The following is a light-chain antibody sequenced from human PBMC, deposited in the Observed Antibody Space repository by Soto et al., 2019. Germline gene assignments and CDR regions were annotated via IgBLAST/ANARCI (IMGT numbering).Light chain of an antibody. CDR1: SSDVGGYNY. CDR3: SSYTITSTYV. Sequence: QSVLTQPASVSGAPGQSITISCTRTSSDVGGYNYVSWYQQYPGKPPKLMIYHVSNRPSGVSNRFSGSKSGNSASLTISGLHADDEADYYCSSYTITSTYVFGTGTKVTVL. V-gene: IGLV2-14*01. J-gene: IGLJ1*01. CDR2: HVS.